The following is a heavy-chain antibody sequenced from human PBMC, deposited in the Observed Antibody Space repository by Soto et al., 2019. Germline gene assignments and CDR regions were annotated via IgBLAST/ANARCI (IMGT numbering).Heavy chain of an antibody. CDR1: GFMFSAYA. CDR3: ARDPSPYTSGWYGIDF. Sequence: GGSLRLSCAAPGFMFSAYAMFWVRQAPGKGLEWVAAISYDGTNKYYTDSIKGRFTISRDNSATTLFLQVNSLRREDTAMYYCARDPSPYTSGWYGIDFWGDGTLVTVSS. CDR2: ISYDGTNK. D-gene: IGHD6-19*01. J-gene: IGHJ4*01. V-gene: IGHV3-30*04.